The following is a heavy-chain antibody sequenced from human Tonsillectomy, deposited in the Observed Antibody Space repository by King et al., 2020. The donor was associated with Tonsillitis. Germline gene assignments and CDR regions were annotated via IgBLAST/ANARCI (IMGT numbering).Heavy chain of an antibody. V-gene: IGHV1-2*02. CDR1: GYTFTGYY. Sequence: VQLVESGAEVKKPGASVKVSCKASGYTFTGYYIHWVRQAPGQGLELMGWINPNSGFANFAQKFQGRVTMTRDTSISTAYLEVTSLRSDDTAVYYCARGGRRRYNWFDPWGQGTRVTVSS. J-gene: IGHJ5*02. D-gene: IGHD1-1*01. CDR2: INPNSGFA. CDR3: ARGGRRRYNWFDP.